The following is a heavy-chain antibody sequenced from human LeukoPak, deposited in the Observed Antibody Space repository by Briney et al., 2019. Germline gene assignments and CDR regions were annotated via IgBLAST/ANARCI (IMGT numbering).Heavy chain of an antibody. CDR2: ISSSSSTI. D-gene: IGHD6-19*01. V-gene: IGHV3-48*01. CDR3: ARENERYSSGWYPSRGYYYMDV. Sequence: GGSLRLSCAASAFTFSSYSMNWVRQAPGKGLEWVSYISSSSSTIYYADSVKGRFTISRDNAKNSLYLQMNSLRAEDTAVYYCARENERYSSGWYPSRGYYYMDVWGKGTTVTVSS. CDR1: AFTFSSYS. J-gene: IGHJ6*03.